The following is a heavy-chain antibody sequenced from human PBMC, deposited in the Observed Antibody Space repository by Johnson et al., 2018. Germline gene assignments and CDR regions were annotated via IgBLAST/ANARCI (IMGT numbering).Heavy chain of an antibody. CDR2: ISHDGSNK. Sequence: VQLVESGGGVVQPGRSLRLSCAASGFTFRSYAMHWVRQAPGKGLEWVAVISHDGSNKYYADSVKGRFTISRDNSKNPLFLQINSLRGEDTAMYHCARGYWSSSSCYALDYWGQGTLLTVSS. V-gene: IGHV3-30-3*01. J-gene: IGHJ4*02. CDR1: GFTFRSYA. CDR3: ARGYWSSSSCYALDY. D-gene: IGHD2-2*01.